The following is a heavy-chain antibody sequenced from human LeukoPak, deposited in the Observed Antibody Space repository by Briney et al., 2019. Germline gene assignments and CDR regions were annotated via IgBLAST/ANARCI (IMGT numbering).Heavy chain of an antibody. D-gene: IGHD3-16*01. Sequence: GGSLRLSCAASGSTFSGYGMNWVRQAPGTGLEWVSSISSSSIHIHYADSVKGRFTISRDDAKNSLYLQMNNLRAEDMAVYYCATLGQPPIPWGQGTPVTVSS. CDR2: ISSSSIHI. V-gene: IGHV3-21*06. CDR3: ATLGQPPIP. CDR1: GSTFSGYG. J-gene: IGHJ5*02.